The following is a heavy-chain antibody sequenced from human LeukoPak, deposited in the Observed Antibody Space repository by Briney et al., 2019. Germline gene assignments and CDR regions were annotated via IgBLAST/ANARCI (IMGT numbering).Heavy chain of an antibody. CDR1: GGSISNYY. CDR3: ARRRGLYGDYYFDY. D-gene: IGHD4-17*01. Sequence: SETLSLTCTVSGGSISNYYWSWIRQPPGKGLEWIGYIYYSGNTNYNPSLKSRVTISVDTSKNQFSLKLSSVTAADTAMYYCARRRGLYGDYYFDYWGQGTLVTASS. V-gene: IGHV4-59*08. CDR2: IYYSGNT. J-gene: IGHJ4*02.